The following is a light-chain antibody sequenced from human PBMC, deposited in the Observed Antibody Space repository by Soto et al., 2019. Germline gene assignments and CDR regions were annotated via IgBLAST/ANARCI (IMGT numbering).Light chain of an antibody. CDR3: QQYGTSPVA. CDR2: GAS. J-gene: IGKJ1*01. Sequence: EIVLTSSPATPSYSPGERVTLSCRASQTISSNYLAWYQQKPGQAPRLLIYGASSRATGIPARFSGSASGTDFTLTISRLEPEDFALYFCQQYGTSPVAFGQGTKVDIE. CDR1: QTISSNY. V-gene: IGKV3-20*01.